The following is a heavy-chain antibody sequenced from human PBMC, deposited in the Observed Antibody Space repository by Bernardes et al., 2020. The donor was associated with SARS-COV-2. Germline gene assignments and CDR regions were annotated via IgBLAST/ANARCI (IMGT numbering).Heavy chain of an antibody. J-gene: IGHJ4*02. CDR1: DYTFTSYG. CDR3: ARDHGHYYGSGSSY. D-gene: IGHD3-10*01. Sequence: AAVKDSCKASDYTFTSYGISWVRQAPGQGLEWMGWISAYNGTTNYAQKLQGRVTMTTDTSTSTAYMELRSLRSDDTAVYYCARDHGHYYGSGSSYWGQGTLVTGSS. CDR2: ISAYNGTT. V-gene: IGHV1-18*04.